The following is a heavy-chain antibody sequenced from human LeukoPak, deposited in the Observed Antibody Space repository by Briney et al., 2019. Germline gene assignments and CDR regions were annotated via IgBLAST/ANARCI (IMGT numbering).Heavy chain of an antibody. D-gene: IGHD1/OR15-1a*01. CDR3: AKLTIKIIDY. CDR2: ISGSGGST. CDR1: GFTFSSYA. Sequence: PGGSLRLSCAASGFTFSSYAMTWVRQAPGKGLEWVSTISGSGGSTYYADSVKGRFTISRDNSKNTLYVQMNSLRAEDTAVYYCAKLTIKIIDYWGQGTLVTVSS. J-gene: IGHJ4*02. V-gene: IGHV3-23*01.